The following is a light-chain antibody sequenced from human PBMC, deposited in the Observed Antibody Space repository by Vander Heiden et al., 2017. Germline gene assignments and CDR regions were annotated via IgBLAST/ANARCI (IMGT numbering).Light chain of an antibody. CDR2: SDT. CDR3: AAWDDSLNGSVA. CDR1: GPNLRTNT. V-gene: IGLV1-44*01. Sequence: QSVLPQPPSASGTPGQRVPLSCSGSGPNLRTNTVSCSQQFPGTAPKLLIYSDTQRPSGVPDRFSGSKSGTSASLAISGLQSEDEADYYCAAWDDSLNGSVAFGGGTKLTVL. J-gene: IGLJ2*01.